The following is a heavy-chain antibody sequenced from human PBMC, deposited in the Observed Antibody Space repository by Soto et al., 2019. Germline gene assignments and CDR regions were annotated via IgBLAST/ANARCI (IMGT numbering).Heavy chain of an antibody. CDR2: INHSGST. Sequence: SETLSLTCAVYGGSFSGYYWSWIRQPPGKGLEWIGEINHSGSTNYNPSLKSRVTISVDTSKNQFSLKLSSVTAADTAVYYCARGWVASFYYYYFMDVWGQGTTVTVSS. CDR1: GGSFSGYY. CDR3: ARGWVASFYYYYFMDV. D-gene: IGHD2-15*01. V-gene: IGHV4-34*01. J-gene: IGHJ6*02.